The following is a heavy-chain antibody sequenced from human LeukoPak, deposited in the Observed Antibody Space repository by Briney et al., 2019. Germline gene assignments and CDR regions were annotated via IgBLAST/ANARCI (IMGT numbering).Heavy chain of an antibody. CDR1: GYSFTSYW. Sequence: GESLKISCKGSGYSFTSYWIGWVRPLPGEGLEYMGIIYPRDSQIRYSPSFQGQVTISADKSISTAYLQWTSLKASDTAIYHCARHTKRPQAGWFDPWGQGTLVTVSS. CDR3: ARHTKRPQAGWFDP. CDR2: IYPRDSQI. D-gene: IGHD6-25*01. V-gene: IGHV5-51*01. J-gene: IGHJ5*02.